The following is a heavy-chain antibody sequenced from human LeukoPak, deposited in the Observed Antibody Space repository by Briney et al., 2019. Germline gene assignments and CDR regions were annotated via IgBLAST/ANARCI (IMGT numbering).Heavy chain of an antibody. CDR1: GFTVNNNY. J-gene: IGHJ6*02. CDR2: IYSGGTT. Sequence: SGGSLRLSCAASGFTVNNNYMTWVRQAPGKGLEWVSVIYSGGTTYYADSVKGRFTISRDNSKNTLYLQMNSLRVDDTAVYYCARDPGIRNGMDVWGQGTTVTVSS. CDR3: ARDPGIRNGMDV. D-gene: IGHD2/OR15-2a*01. V-gene: IGHV3-53*01.